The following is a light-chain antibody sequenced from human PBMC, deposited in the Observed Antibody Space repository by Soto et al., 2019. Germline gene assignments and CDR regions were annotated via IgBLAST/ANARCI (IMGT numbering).Light chain of an antibody. CDR2: VSS. J-gene: IGKJ1*01. Sequence: ESVLTQSPGTLSLSPGERATLSCRASQRLNSFYLAWYQQKPGQAPRLLIYVSSNRATGIPDRFSGSGSGTDFPLTISRLDPEDFAVYYCQQYDISPRTFGQGTKVEVK. CDR1: QRLNSFY. CDR3: QQYDISPRT. V-gene: IGKV3-20*01.